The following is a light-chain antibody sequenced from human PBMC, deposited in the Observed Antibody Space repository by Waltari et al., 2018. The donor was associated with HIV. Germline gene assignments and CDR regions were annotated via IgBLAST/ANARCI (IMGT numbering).Light chain of an antibody. CDR3: NSRDSSGHWF. J-gene: IGLJ3*02. CDR2: GEN. CDR1: SVSSYY. Sequence: SSELAQDPAVSVALGQTVRITCQGDSVSSYYASWYQQKPGQAPVLVVYGENNRPSGIPDRFSGSTSGNTASLTIAGAQAEDEADYYCNSRDSSGHWFFGGGTKVTVL. V-gene: IGLV3-19*01.